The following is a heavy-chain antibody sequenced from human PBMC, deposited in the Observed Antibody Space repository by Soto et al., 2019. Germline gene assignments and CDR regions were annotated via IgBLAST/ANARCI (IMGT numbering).Heavy chain of an antibody. D-gene: IGHD2-21*01. Sequence: VGSLRLPWAASELTFSNAGRTRFGQAPGKGLEWVGRIKSKTDGGTTDYAAPVKGRFTISRDDSKNTLYLQMNSLKTEDTAVYYCTTVDYPIVGWGQGTLVTVSS. V-gene: IGHV3-15*01. CDR3: TTVDYPIVG. CDR1: ELTFSNAG. CDR2: IKSKTDGGTT. J-gene: IGHJ4*02.